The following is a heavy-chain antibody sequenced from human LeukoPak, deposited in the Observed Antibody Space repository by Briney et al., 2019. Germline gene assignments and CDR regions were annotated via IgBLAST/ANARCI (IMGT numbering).Heavy chain of an antibody. CDR2: MNPNSCNT. CDR1: GYTFTSYD. Sequence: ASVTVSCKASGYTFTSYDINWVRQATGQGLEWMGWMNPNSCNTGYAQKFQGRVTMTRNTSISTAYMELSSLRSEDTAVYYCARGGRQLFRYYYYYMDVWGKGTTLTVSS. D-gene: IGHD6-6*01. J-gene: IGHJ6*03. CDR3: ARGGRQLFRYYYYYMDV. V-gene: IGHV1-8*01.